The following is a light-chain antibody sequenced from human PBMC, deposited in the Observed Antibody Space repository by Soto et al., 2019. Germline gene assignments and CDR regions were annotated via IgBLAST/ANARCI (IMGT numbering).Light chain of an antibody. Sequence: DIQMTQSPSTLSASVGDRVIITCRASQSISTWLAWYQQKPGKAPDLLIYDASNLERGVPSRFSGSGSGTEFTLTISSLQPDDFATYYCQHYNSYSEAFGQGTKVDIK. CDR2: DAS. CDR1: QSISTW. J-gene: IGKJ1*01. V-gene: IGKV1-5*01. CDR3: QHYNSYSEA.